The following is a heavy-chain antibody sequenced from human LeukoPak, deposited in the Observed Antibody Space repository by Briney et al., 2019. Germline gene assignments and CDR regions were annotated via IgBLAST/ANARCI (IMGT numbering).Heavy chain of an antibody. CDR1: GGSISSSSYY. V-gene: IGHV4-39*07. CDR2: IYYSGST. J-gene: IGHJ4*02. Sequence: SETLSLTCTVSGGSISSSSYYWGWIHQPPGKGLEWIGSIYYSGSTYYNPSLKSRVTISVDTSKNQFSLKLSSVTAADTAVYYCARDRSYGYMPFYFDYWGQGTLVTVSS. CDR3: ARDRSYGYMPFYFDY. D-gene: IGHD5-18*01.